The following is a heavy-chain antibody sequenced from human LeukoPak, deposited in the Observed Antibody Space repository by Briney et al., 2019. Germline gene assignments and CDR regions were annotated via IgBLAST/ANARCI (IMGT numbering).Heavy chain of an antibody. Sequence: PGGSLRLSCAASGFTFSSYGMHWVRQAPGKGLEWVAVISYDGSNKYYADSVKGRFTISRDNSKNTLYLQMNSLRAEDTAVYYCARDPASFSGTAQPYYYYYYMDVWGKGTTVTVSS. CDR1: GFTFSSYG. V-gene: IGHV3-30*03. J-gene: IGHJ6*03. CDR2: ISYDGSNK. D-gene: IGHD6-25*01. CDR3: ARDPASFSGTAQPYYYYYYMDV.